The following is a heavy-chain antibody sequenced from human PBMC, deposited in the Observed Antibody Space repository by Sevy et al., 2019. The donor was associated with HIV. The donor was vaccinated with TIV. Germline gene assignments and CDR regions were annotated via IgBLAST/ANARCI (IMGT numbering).Heavy chain of an antibody. CDR1: GFTFSSYA. J-gene: IGHJ4*02. CDR2: FSGSGGST. Sequence: GGSLRLSCAASGFTFSSYAMSWVRQAPGKGLEWVSAFSGSGGSTYYADSVKGRFTISRDNSKNTLYLQMNSLRAEDTAVYYCAKRSPFTIFGVVTHFDYWGQGTLVTVSS. CDR3: AKRSPFTIFGVVTHFDY. V-gene: IGHV3-23*01. D-gene: IGHD3-3*01.